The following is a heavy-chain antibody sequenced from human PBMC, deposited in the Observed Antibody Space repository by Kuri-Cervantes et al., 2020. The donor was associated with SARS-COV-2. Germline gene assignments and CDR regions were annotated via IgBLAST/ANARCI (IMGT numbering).Heavy chain of an antibody. CDR1: GGTFSSHA. J-gene: IGHJ4*02. Sequence: ASVKVSCKASGGTFSSHAISWVRQAPGQGLEWMGWISAYNAYTDYAQKFKGRVTMTTDTTTSTAYMELRRLTSDDTAIYYCAGSVTGDLGDYWGQGTLVTVSS. CDR2: ISAYNAYT. V-gene: IGHV1-18*01. D-gene: IGHD7-27*01. CDR3: AGSVTGDLGDY.